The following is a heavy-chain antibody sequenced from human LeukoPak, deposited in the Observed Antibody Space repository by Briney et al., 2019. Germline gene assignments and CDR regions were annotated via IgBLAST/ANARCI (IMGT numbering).Heavy chain of an antibody. J-gene: IGHJ4*02. CDR1: GFTFSTYS. CDR3: ARDPGYSYALDY. Sequence: PGGSLRLSCTASGFTFSTYSMNWVRQAPGKGPEWLSYIGWGSNVIYYADSVKGRFTTSRDDAKNSLFLQMNSLTDEDTAVYYCARDPGYSYALDYWGRGTLVTVSS. V-gene: IGHV3-48*02. D-gene: IGHD5-18*01. CDR2: IGWGSNVI.